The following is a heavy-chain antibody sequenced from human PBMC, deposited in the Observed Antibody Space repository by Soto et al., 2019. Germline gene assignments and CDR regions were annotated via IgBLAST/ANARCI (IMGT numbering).Heavy chain of an antibody. CDR1: GFTFSTYA. CDR2: VSASGLNT. D-gene: IGHD5-18*01. CDR3: AEDRPRRTSGYLFDY. V-gene: IGHV3-23*01. J-gene: IGHJ4*02. Sequence: EVQLLESGGKLVQPGGSLTLSCAASGFTFSTYAMAWVRQAPGKGLEWVSGVSASGLNTDYADPVKGRFYISRDNSKNTVALHMNSLRAEDAALYYCAEDRPRRTSGYLFDYCGQGTPVTVSS.